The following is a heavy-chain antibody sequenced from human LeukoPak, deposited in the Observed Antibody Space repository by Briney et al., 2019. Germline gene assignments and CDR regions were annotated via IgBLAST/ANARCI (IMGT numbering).Heavy chain of an antibody. CDR2: IIPILGIA. CDR3: ASEGYSSGWSPYYFDY. V-gene: IGHV1-69*04. D-gene: IGHD6-19*01. CDR1: GGTFSSYA. Sequence: GASVKVSCKASGGTFSSYAISWVRQAPGQGLEWMGRIIPILGIANYAQKFQGRVTITADKSTSTAYMELSSLRSEDTAVYYCASEGYSSGWSPYYFDYWSQGTLVTVSS. J-gene: IGHJ4*02.